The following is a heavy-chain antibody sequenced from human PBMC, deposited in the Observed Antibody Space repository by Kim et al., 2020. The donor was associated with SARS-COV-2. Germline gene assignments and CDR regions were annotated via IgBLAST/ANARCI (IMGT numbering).Heavy chain of an antibody. CDR3: AKDIEYGGSITIFGVVIPTYGMDV. CDR1: GFTFGDYA. Sequence: GGSLRLSCAASGFTFGDYAMHWVRQAPGKGLEWVSGISWNSGSIGYADSVKGRFTISRDNAKNSLYLQMNSLRAEDTALYYCAKDIEYGGSITIFGVVIPTYGMDVWGQGTTVTVSS. V-gene: IGHV3-9*01. J-gene: IGHJ6*02. D-gene: IGHD3-3*01. CDR2: ISWNSGSI.